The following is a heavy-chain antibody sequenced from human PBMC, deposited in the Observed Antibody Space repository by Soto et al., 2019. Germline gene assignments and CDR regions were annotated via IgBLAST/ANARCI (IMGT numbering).Heavy chain of an antibody. CDR2: ISVYNGHT. CDR3: ASATSIAVAGKET. CDR1: GDTVTKYG. Sequence: QVQLVQSGGEVKKPGASVKVSCKASGDTVTKYGISWVRQAPGQGLEWLGWISVYNGHTNYALKFQDRIPFTTDTSTSTASMELRSLTSDDTAVYYCASATSIAVAGKETWGQGTLVTVSS. D-gene: IGHD6-19*01. V-gene: IGHV1-18*01. J-gene: IGHJ4*02.